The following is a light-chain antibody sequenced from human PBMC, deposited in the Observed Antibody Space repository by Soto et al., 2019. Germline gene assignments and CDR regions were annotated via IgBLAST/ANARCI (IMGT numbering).Light chain of an antibody. J-gene: IGLJ1*01. V-gene: IGLV2-23*01. Sequence: QSALTQPASVSGSPGQSITISCTGTSSDVGSYNLVSWYQQHPGEAPKLMIYGGTKRRSGVSNRFSGSKSGNTASLTISGLQAEDEADYYCCSYAGITTYYVFGTGTKLTVL. CDR3: CSYAGITTYYV. CDR1: SSDVGSYNL. CDR2: GGT.